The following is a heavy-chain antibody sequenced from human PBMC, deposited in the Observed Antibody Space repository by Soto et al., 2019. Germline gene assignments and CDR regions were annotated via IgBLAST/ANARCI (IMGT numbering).Heavy chain of an antibody. CDR1: GFSFGDSY. V-gene: IGHV3-11*06. Sequence: VQLVESGGGLVKPGGSLRLACAASGFSFGDSYMSWVRQAPGKGLEWLSYISGGSSYTNYADSVKGRFTISRDNAKRSLYLEMNSLRADDTAVYYCANTIVAPSGYYFDHWGQGNLVTVSS. J-gene: IGHJ4*02. CDR2: ISGGSSYT. D-gene: IGHD2-21*01. CDR3: ANTIVAPSGYYFDH.